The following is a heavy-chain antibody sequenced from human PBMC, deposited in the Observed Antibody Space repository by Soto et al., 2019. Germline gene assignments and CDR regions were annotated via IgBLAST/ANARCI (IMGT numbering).Heavy chain of an antibody. J-gene: IGHJ6*02. CDR2: KYYSGAT. CDR3: ARGRPNYFYYGLDV. V-gene: IGHV4-30-4*01. CDR1: GGSIKSDYY. Sequence: QLQLEESGPRLVKPSQTLFLTCTVSGGSIKSDYYWTWVRQPPGGGLEWMGYKYYSGATDSDPSLQRRVSLSVDTSKNQFSLNLTSVTVADTAVYYCARGRPNYFYYGLDVWGQGIPVTVSS.